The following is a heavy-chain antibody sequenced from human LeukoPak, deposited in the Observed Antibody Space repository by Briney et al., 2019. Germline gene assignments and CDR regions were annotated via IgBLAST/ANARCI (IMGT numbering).Heavy chain of an antibody. V-gene: IGHV4-59*01. CDR1: GGSISSYY. CDR3: ARDLWFGELSD. CDR2: IYYSGST. D-gene: IGHD3-10*01. J-gene: IGHJ4*02. Sequence: PETLSLTCTVSGGSISSYYWSWIRQPPGKGLEWIGYIYYSGSTNYNPSLKSRVTISVDTSKNQFSLKLSSVTAADTAVYYCARDLWFGELSDWGQGTLVTVSS.